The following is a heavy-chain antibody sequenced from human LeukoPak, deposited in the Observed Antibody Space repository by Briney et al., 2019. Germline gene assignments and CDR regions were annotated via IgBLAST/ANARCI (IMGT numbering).Heavy chain of an antibody. CDR3: ASSGSWYSGLDY. CDR2: IYYSGST. CDR1: GGSISSSSYY. V-gene: IGHV4-39*07. Sequence: SETLSLTCTVSGGSISSSSYYWGWIRQPPGKGLEWIGSIYYSGSTYYNPSLKSRVTISVDTSKNQFSLKLSSVTAADTAVYYCASSGSWYSGLDYWGQGTLVTVSS. D-gene: IGHD6-13*01. J-gene: IGHJ4*02.